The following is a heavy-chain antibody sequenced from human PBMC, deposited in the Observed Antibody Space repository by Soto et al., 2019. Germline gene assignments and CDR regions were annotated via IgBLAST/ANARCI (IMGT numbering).Heavy chain of an antibody. V-gene: IGHV1-3*01. CDR2: INAGNGNT. D-gene: IGHD6-13*01. Sequence: ASVPVSCTASGSTFPSYVMHWVRQAPGQRLEWMGWINAGNGNTKYSQKFQGRITITRDTSANTAYMELSSLRSEDTAVYYCATSVSSSWYYFDYWGQGTRVTVSS. J-gene: IGHJ4*02. CDR3: ATSVSSSWYYFDY. CDR1: GSTFPSYV.